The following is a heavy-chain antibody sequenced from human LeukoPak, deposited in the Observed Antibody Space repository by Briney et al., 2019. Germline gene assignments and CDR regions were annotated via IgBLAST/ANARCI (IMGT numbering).Heavy chain of an antibody. V-gene: IGHV3-43*02. J-gene: IGHJ4*02. CDR3: AKSQVYCSSTSCRPYSSSWPFNY. CDR1: GFTFDDYA. CDR2: ISGDDGST. Sequence: GGSLRLSCAASGFTFDDYAMHWVRQAPGKGLEWVSLISGDDGSTYYADSVKGRFTISRDNSKNSLYLQMNSLRIEDTALYYCAKSQVYCSSTSCRPYSSSWPFNYWGQGTLVTVSS. D-gene: IGHD2-2*01.